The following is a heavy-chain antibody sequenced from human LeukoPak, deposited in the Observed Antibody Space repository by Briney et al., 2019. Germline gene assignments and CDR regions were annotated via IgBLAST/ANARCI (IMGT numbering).Heavy chain of an antibody. D-gene: IGHD3-16*01. CDR1: GGTFSSYA. J-gene: IGHJ4*02. CDR2: IIPIFGTA. V-gene: IGHV1-69*01. CDR3: ARDRIMMGGGYFDY. Sequence: ASVKVSCKASGGTFSSYAISWVRQAPGQGLEWMGGIIPIFGTANYAQKFQGRVTITADESTSTAYMELSSLRSEDTAVYYCARDRIMMGGGYFDYWGQGTLVTVSS.